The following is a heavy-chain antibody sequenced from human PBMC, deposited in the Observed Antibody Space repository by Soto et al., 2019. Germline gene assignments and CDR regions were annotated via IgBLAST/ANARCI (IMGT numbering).Heavy chain of an antibody. J-gene: IGHJ4*02. Sequence: EVQLVQSGAEVKKPGESLKISCKGSGYSFTSYWIGWVRQMPGKGLAWMGIIYPGDSDTRYSPSFQGQVTISADKSISTAYLQWSSLKASDTAMYYCARLDYYDSSGYRYYFDYWGQGTLVTVSS. CDR2: IYPGDSDT. CDR3: ARLDYYDSSGYRYYFDY. V-gene: IGHV5-51*01. D-gene: IGHD3-22*01. CDR1: GYSFTSYW.